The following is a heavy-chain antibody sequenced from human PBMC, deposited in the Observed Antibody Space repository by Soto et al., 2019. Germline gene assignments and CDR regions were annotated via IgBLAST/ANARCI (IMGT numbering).Heavy chain of an antibody. CDR3: ARAGYYYHSIDV. Sequence: SEALSLNCAVSGGSISSSNWWSWVRQPPGKGLEWIGEIYHSGSTNYNPSLKSRVTISVDKSKDQFSLKVRSVTAADTAVYYCARAGYYYHSIDVWVQGTTVTVSS. CDR1: GGSISSSNW. J-gene: IGHJ6*02. V-gene: IGHV4-4*02. CDR2: IYHSGST.